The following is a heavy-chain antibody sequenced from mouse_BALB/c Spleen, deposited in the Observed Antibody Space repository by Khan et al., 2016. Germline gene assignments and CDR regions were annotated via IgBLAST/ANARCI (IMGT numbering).Heavy chain of an antibody. V-gene: IGHV5-17*02. CDR1: GFTFSSFG. CDR3: ARSYGLLDY. J-gene: IGHJ2*01. Sequence: EVELVESGGGLVQPGGSRKLSCAASGFTFSSFGMHWVRQAPEKGLEWVAYIISGSSTIYYADTVKGRFTLSRDNPKNTLFLQMTSLRSEDTAMYYCARSYGLLDYWGQGTTLTVSS. D-gene: IGHD2-10*02. CDR2: IISGSSTI.